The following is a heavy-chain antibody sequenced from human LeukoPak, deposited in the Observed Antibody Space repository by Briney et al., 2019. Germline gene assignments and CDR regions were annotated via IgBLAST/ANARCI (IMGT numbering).Heavy chain of an antibody. V-gene: IGHV5-51*01. D-gene: IGHD5-18*01. CDR2: IYPGDSNT. CDR1: GYSFTSYW. CDR3: ARLSHGSVLYYYYMDV. Sequence: GESLKISCKGSGYSFTSYWIGWVRQMPGKGLEWMGIIYPGDSNTRYSPSFQGQVTISADKSISTAYLQWSSLKASDTAMYYCARLSHGSVLYYYYMDVWGKGTTVTVSS. J-gene: IGHJ6*03.